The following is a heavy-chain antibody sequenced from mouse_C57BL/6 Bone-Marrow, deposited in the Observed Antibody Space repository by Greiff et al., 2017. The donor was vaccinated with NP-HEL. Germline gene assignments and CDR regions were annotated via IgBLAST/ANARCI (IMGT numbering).Heavy chain of an antibody. Sequence: EVKLMESGPELVKPGASVKISCKASGYSFTGYYMNWVKQSPEKSLEWIGEINPSTGGTTYNQKFKAKATLTVDKSSSTAYMQLKSLTSEDSAVYYCATTYGLYWGQGTLVTVSA. CDR2: INPSTGGT. CDR1: GYSFTGYY. J-gene: IGHJ3*01. D-gene: IGHD1-1*02. CDR3: ATTYGLY. V-gene: IGHV1-42*01.